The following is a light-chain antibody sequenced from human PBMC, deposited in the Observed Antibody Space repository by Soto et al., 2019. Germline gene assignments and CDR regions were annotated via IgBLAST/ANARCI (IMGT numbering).Light chain of an antibody. CDR1: ESVSSH. V-gene: IGKV3-15*01. J-gene: IGKJ5*01. Sequence: EIVMTQSPATLSLSPVQRATLACGASESVSSHLAWYQQKPGQAPRLLIYDSSTRATGIPARFSGSESGTEFTLTISSLQSEDFAVYYCHHYHNWPMTFGQGTRLEIK. CDR3: HHYHNWPMT. CDR2: DSS.